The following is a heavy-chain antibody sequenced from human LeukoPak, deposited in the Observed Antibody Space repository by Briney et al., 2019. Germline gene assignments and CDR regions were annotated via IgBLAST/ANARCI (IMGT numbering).Heavy chain of an antibody. V-gene: IGHV4-59*01. CDR2: IYYSGST. CDR3: ARDRIQHSSWFD. D-gene: IGHD6-13*01. Sequence: SETLSLTCTVSGGSISSYYWSWIRQPPGKGLEWIGYIYYSGSTNYNPSLKSRVTISVDTSKNQFSLKLSSVTAADTAVYYCARDRIQHSSWFDWGQGTLATVSS. CDR1: GGSISSYY. J-gene: IGHJ4*02.